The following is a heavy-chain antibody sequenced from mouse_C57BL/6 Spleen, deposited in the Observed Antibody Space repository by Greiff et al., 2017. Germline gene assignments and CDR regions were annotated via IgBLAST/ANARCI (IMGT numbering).Heavy chain of an antibody. CDR3: AKNWAGTGYWYFDV. J-gene: IGHJ1*03. CDR2: IWSGGST. V-gene: IGHV2-4*01. D-gene: IGHD4-1*01. Sequence: VQLQQSGPGLVQPSQSLSITCTVSGFSFTSYGVHWVRQPPGKGLEWLGVIWSGGSTDYNAAFISRLSISKDNSKSHVFFKMNSLQADDTAIYYCAKNWAGTGYWYFDVWGTGTTVTVSS. CDR1: GFSFTSYG.